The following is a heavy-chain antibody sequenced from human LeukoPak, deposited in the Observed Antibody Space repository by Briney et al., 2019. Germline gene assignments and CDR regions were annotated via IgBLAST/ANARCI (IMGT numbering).Heavy chain of an antibody. CDR1: GFTFDDYG. V-gene: IGHV3-20*04. Sequence: GGSLRLSCAASGFTFDDYGMSWVRHAPGKGLEWVSGINWNGGSTGYADSVKGRFTISRDNAKNSLYLQMNSLRAEDTALYYCARRTTVTNDYTSYYYYYYMDVWGKGTTVTVSS. CDR3: ARRTTVTNDYTSYYYYYYMDV. CDR2: INWNGGST. J-gene: IGHJ6*03. D-gene: IGHD4-17*01.